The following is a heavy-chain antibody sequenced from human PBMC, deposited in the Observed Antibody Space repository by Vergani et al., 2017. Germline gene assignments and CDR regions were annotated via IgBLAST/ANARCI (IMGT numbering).Heavy chain of an antibody. CDR1: GFTFGDYA. V-gene: IGHV3-49*03. CDR3: TRDGSGSPPFDP. Sequence: EVQLVESGGGLVQPGRSLRLSCTASGFTFGDYAMSWFRQAPGKGLEWVGFIRSKAYGGTTEYAASVKGRFTISRDDSKSIAYLQMNSLKTEDTAVYYCTRDGSGSPPFDPWGQGTLVTVSS. J-gene: IGHJ5*02. CDR2: IRSKAYGGTT. D-gene: IGHD6-19*01.